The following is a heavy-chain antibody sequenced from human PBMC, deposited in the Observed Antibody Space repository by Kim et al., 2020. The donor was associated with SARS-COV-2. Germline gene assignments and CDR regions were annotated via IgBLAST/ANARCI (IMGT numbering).Heavy chain of an antibody. CDR1: GGSFSGYY. J-gene: IGHJ4*02. V-gene: IGHV4-34*01. CDR2: INHSGST. D-gene: IGHD1-7*01. Sequence: SETLSLTCAVYGGSFSGYYWSWIRQPPGKGLEWIGEINHSGSTNYNPSLKSRVTISVDTSKNQFSLKLSSVTAADTAVYYCARNYAFDYWGQGTLVTVSS. CDR3: ARNYAFDY.